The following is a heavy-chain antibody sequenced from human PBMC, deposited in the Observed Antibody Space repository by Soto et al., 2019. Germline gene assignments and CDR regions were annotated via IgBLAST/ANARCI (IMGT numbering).Heavy chain of an antibody. CDR1: GYTFTSYG. J-gene: IGHJ6*02. CDR2: ISAYNGNT. CDR3: ARDRSSGWYGPYYYYGMDV. Sequence: QVQLVQSGAEVKKPGASVKVSCKASGYTFTSYGISWVRQAPGHGLAWLGWISAYNGNTNYAQKIQCRVTMTTDTSTSTAYMELRSLRSDDTAVYYCARDRSSGWYGPYYYYGMDVWGQGTTVTVSS. D-gene: IGHD6-19*01. V-gene: IGHV1-18*01.